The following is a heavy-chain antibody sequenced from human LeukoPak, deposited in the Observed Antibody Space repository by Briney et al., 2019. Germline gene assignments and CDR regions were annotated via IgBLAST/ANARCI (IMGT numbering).Heavy chain of an antibody. V-gene: IGHV3-23*01. CDR2: INGDGGRT. CDR1: GFTFSNSA. CDR3: AKDIKGTNYYYYGMGA. J-gene: IGHJ6*02. Sequence: GGSLRLSCAASGFTFSNSAMTWVPQAPGKGLDWVSAINGDGGRTYHADSVKGRFTISRDNSKNTLYLQMNSLRVEDTAVYYCAKDIKGTNYYYYGMGAWGQGTTVTVSS. D-gene: IGHD1-14*01.